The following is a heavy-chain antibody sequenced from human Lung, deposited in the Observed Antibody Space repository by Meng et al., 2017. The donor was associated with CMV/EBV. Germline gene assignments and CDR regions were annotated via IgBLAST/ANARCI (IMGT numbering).Heavy chain of an antibody. V-gene: IGHV2-5*02. CDR3: AHRRVYDDSSGYFDY. J-gene: IGHJ4*02. Sequence: QITLKDSGPTRVKPXQTLTPTCXFSGFSLSTSGVGVGWIRQPPGKALEWLALIYWDDDKRYSPSLKSRLTITKDTSKNQVVLTMTNIDPVDTATYYCAHRRVYDDSSGYFDYWGPGTLVTVSS. CDR1: GFSLSTSGVG. D-gene: IGHD3-22*01. CDR2: IYWDDDK.